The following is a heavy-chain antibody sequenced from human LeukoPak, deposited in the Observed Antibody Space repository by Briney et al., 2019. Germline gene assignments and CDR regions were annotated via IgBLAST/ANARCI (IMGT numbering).Heavy chain of an antibody. J-gene: IGHJ4*02. V-gene: IGHV4-39*07. CDR1: GGSISSSSYY. CDR2: IYYSGST. D-gene: IGHD3-10*01. CDR3: ARLDSISGSYPLDY. Sequence: SETLSLTCTVSGGSISSSSYYWGWIRQPPGKGLEWIGSIYYSGSTYYNPSLKSRVTISVDTSKNQFSLKLSSVTAADTAVYYCARLDSISGSYPLDYWGQGTLVTVSS.